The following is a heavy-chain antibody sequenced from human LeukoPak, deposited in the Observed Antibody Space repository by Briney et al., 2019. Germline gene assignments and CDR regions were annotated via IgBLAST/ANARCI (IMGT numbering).Heavy chain of an antibody. J-gene: IGHJ4*02. V-gene: IGHV3-23*01. CDR2: TSGSGGST. CDR3: AKGGVLGYSYGLDY. CDR1: GFTFSSYA. Sequence: GGSLRLSCAASGFTFSSYAMSWVRQAPGKGLEWVSATSGSGGSTYYADSVKGRFTISRDNSKNTLYLQMNSLRAEDTAVYYCAKGGVLGYSYGLDYWGQGTLVTVSS. D-gene: IGHD5-18*01.